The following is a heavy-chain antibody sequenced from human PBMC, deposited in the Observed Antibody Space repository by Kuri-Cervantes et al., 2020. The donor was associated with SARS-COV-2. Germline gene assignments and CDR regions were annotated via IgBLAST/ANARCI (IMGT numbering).Heavy chain of an antibody. D-gene: IGHD4-23*01. CDR2: ISSSSSTI. Sequence: GGSLRLSCAASGFTFSSYSMNWVRQAPGKGLEWVSYISSSSSTIYYAVSVKGRFTISRDNAKNSLYLQMNSLRVEDTAVYYCAKAPSGGKGAFDYWGQGTLVTVSS. CDR1: GFTFSSYS. V-gene: IGHV3-48*01. CDR3: AKAPSGGKGAFDY. J-gene: IGHJ4*02.